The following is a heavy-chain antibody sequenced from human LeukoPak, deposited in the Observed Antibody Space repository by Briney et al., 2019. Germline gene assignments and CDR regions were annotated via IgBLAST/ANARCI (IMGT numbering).Heavy chain of an antibody. V-gene: IGHV4-59*08. D-gene: IGHD3-16*02. CDR3: ARHLYDYVWGSYRREYYFDY. CDR2: IYYSGST. Sequence: PSETLSLTCTVSGGSISSYYWSWIRQPPGKGLEWIGYIYYSGSTYYNPSLRSRVTISVDTSKNQFSLKLSSVTAADTAVYYCARHLYDYVWGSYRREYYFDYWGQGTLVTVSS. J-gene: IGHJ4*02. CDR1: GGSISSYY.